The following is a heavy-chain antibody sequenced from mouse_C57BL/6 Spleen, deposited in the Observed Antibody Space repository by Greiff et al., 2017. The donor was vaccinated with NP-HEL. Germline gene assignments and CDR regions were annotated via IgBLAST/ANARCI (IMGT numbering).Heavy chain of an antibody. V-gene: IGHV1-53*01. D-gene: IGHD3-2*02. J-gene: IGHJ3*01. CDR1: GYTFTSYW. Sequence: QVQLQQPGTELVKPGASVKLSCKASGYTFTSYWMHWVKQRPGQGLEWIGNINPSNGGTNYNEKFKSKATLTVDKSSSTAYMQLSSLTSEDSAVYCCARSGTDQATRFAYWGQGTLVTVSA. CDR2: INPSNGGT. CDR3: ARSGTDQATRFAY.